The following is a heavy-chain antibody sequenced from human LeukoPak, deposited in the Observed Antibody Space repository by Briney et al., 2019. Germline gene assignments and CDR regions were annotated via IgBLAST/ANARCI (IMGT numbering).Heavy chain of an antibody. V-gene: IGHV3-48*03. CDR2: ISSSGSTI. D-gene: IGHD3-16*01. Sequence: PGGSLRLSCAASGFTFSSYEMNWVCQAPGKGLEWVSYISSSGSTIYYADSVKGRFTISRDNAKNSLYLQMNSLRAEDTAVYYCASARLGEFDYWGQGTLVTVSS. CDR3: ASARLGEFDY. J-gene: IGHJ4*02. CDR1: GFTFSSYE.